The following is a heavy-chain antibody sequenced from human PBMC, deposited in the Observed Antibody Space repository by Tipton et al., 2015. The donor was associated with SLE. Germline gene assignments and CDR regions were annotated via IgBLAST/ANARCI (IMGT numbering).Heavy chain of an antibody. CDR1: GFTFSDHY. J-gene: IGHJ4*02. Sequence: SLRLSCAASGFTFSDHYMDWVRQAPGKGLVWVSRIKNDGTMTDYADSVRGRFTVSRDNAKNTLYLQMNSLRAEDTAVYFCARTDYVDYWGQGTQVTVSS. CDR2: IKNDGTMT. V-gene: IGHV3-74*01. CDR3: ARTDYVDY.